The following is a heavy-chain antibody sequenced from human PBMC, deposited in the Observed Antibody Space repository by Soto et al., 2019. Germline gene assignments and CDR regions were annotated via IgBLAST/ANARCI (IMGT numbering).Heavy chain of an antibody. J-gene: IGHJ5*02. Sequence: XETLCPTCSVYGGSFSGYYWSWIRQPPGKGIDWIGEINHSGSTNYNPSLKSRVTISVDTSKNQFSLKLSSVTAADKAGYYCARPWG. CDR3: ARP. V-gene: IGHV4-34*01. CDR2: INHSGST. CDR1: GGSFSGYY.